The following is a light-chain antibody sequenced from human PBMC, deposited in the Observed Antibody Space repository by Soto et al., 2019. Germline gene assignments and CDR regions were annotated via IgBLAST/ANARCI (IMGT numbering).Light chain of an antibody. CDR2: GAS. J-gene: IGKJ4*01. CDR3: QPCDGSPGLT. V-gene: IGKV3-20*01. CDR1: QSVSSSY. Sequence: EIVLTQSPGTLSLSPGERATLSCRASQSVSSSYLAWYQQKPGQAPRLLIYGASSRATGIPDRFSGSGSGTDFPLTISRLEPEDFAVYSCQPCDGSPGLTCGGGTKLEIK.